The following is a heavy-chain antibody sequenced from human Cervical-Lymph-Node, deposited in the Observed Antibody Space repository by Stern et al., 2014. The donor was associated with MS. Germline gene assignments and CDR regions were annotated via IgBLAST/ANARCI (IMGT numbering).Heavy chain of an antibody. CDR2: ISGSGGTT. CDR1: GFTFSSYA. Sequence: MQLVQSGGGLVQPGGSLRLSCADSGFTFSSYAMSWVRQAPGKGLEWLSGISGSGGTTYYADSVKGRFTISRDNSKNTLYLQMNSLTAEDTAVYYCASLSSSWYQPDCWGQGTLVTVSS. D-gene: IGHD6-13*01. CDR3: ASLSSSWYQPDC. V-gene: IGHV3-23*04. J-gene: IGHJ4*02.